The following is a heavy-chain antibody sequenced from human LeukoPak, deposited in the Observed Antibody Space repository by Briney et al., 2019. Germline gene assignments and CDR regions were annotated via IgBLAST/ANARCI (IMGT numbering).Heavy chain of an antibody. D-gene: IGHD6-19*01. V-gene: IGHV3-7*04. Sequence: GGSLRLSCAASGFTFSNYAMHWVRQAPGKGLEWVANVKQDGSEKYYVDSVKGRFTISRDNAKNSLYLQMNSLRAEDTAVYYCARASSGWYDYYFDYWGQGTLVTVSS. CDR1: GFTFSNYA. CDR3: ARASSGWYDYYFDY. CDR2: VKQDGSEK. J-gene: IGHJ4*02.